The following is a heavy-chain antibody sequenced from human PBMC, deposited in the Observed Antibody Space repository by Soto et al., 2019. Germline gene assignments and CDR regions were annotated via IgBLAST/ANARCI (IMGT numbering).Heavy chain of an antibody. J-gene: IGHJ4*02. CDR3: AAAYCSGGGCYPATPGY. D-gene: IGHD2-15*01. Sequence: SVKVSCKASGFTFTSSAMQWVRQARGQRLEWIGWIVVGSGNTNYAQKFQERVTITRDMSTSTAYMELSSLRSEDTAVYYCAAAYCSGGGCYPATPGYWGQGTLVTVSS. CDR2: IVVGSGNT. V-gene: IGHV1-58*02. CDR1: GFTFTSSA.